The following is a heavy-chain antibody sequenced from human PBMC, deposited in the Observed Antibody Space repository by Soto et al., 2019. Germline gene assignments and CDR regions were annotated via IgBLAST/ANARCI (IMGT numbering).Heavy chain of an antibody. CDR1: GYTFTSYD. Sequence: ASVKVSCKASGYTFTSYDINWVRQATGQGLEWMGWMNPNSGNTGYAQKFQGRGTMTRNTSISTAYMELSSLRSEDTAVDYCARGLAARDAFDIWGQGTMVTVSS. V-gene: IGHV1-8*02. CDR3: ARGLAARDAFDI. CDR2: MNPNSGNT. J-gene: IGHJ3*02. D-gene: IGHD6-13*01.